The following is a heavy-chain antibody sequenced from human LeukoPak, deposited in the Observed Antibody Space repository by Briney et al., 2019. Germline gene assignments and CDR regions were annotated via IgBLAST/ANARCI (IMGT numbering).Heavy chain of an antibody. CDR3: VRALGDA. J-gene: IGHJ5*02. CDR1: GFSFRDYW. D-gene: IGHD7-27*01. Sequence: GGSLRLSCVASGFSFRDYWMHWVRQVPGEGLVWVARINIEGTIISYADSVKGRFTISKDDAKNTLYLQMNNLRAEDTAIYYCVRALGDAWGQGTLVTVSS. CDR2: INIEGTII. V-gene: IGHV3-74*01.